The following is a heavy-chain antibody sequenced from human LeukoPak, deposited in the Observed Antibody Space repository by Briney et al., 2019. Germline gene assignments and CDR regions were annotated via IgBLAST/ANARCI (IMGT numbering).Heavy chain of an antibody. CDR2: IGGSSTSL. Sequence: QAGGSLRLSCTASGFTFRTYAMNWVRQAPGEGLEWVSSIGGSSTSLYYADSVKGRFTISRDNAKNLLYLQLNSLRVKDTAVYYCARESGGDLGEAFDIWGQGTMVTVS. CDR3: ARESGGDLGEAFDI. V-gene: IGHV3-21*01. D-gene: IGHD1-26*01. J-gene: IGHJ3*02. CDR1: GFTFRTYA.